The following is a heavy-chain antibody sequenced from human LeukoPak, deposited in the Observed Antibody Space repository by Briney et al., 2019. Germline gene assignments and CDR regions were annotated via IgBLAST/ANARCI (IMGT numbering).Heavy chain of an antibody. CDR2: INAGNGNS. CDR3: ARMGVAGTRWFDP. D-gene: IGHD6-19*01. CDR1: GYTFTSYA. Sequence: GASVNVSCKPSGYTFTSYAMHWVRQAPGQRREWMGWINAGNGNSKYSQKFQGRVTITRDTSASTAYMELSSLRSEDTAVYYCARMGVAGTRWFDPWGQGTLVTVSS. J-gene: IGHJ5*02. V-gene: IGHV1-3*01.